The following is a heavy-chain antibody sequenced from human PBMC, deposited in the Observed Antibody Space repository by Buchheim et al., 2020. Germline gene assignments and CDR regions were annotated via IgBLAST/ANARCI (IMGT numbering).Heavy chain of an antibody. D-gene: IGHD3-3*01. Sequence: EVQLVESRGGLVKPGGSLRLFCAASGFTFSNAWMSWVRQAPGKGLEWVGRIKSKTDGGTTDFAAPVKGRFTISRDDSKNTLYLQMNSLKTEDTAVYYCTTDFWSGYWLGDYYYGMDVWGQGTT. J-gene: IGHJ6*02. CDR3: TTDFWSGYWLGDYYYGMDV. CDR2: IKSKTDGGTT. CDR1: GFTFSNAW. V-gene: IGHV3-15*01.